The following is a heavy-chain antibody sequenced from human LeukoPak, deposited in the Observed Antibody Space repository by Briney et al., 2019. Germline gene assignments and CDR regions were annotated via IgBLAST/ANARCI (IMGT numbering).Heavy chain of an antibody. CDR1: GGYISSYY. J-gene: IGHJ4*02. V-gene: IGHV4-59*01. CDR3: VSYGGSGSYSFGY. Sequence: SETLSLTCTVSGGYISSYYWSWIRQPPGKGLEWIGYIYYSGNSNYNPSLKSRVTISADTSKNQFSLKLTSVTAADTAVYYCVSYGGSGSYSFGYWGQGTLVTVSS. D-gene: IGHD3-10*01. CDR2: IYYSGNS.